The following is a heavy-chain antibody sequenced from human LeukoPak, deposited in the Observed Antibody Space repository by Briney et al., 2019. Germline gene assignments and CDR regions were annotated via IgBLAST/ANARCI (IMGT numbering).Heavy chain of an antibody. D-gene: IGHD3-10*01. V-gene: IGHV3-15*01. Sequence: GGSLRLSCAASGFTFSNAWMSWVRQAPGKRLEWVGRIKSKTDGGTTDYAAPVKGRFTISRDDSKNTLYLQMNSLKTEDTAVYYCLRDWYGSGSYWQIRESYFDYWGQGTLVTVSS. CDR1: GFTFSNAW. CDR2: IKSKTDGGTT. CDR3: LRDWYGSGSYWQIRESYFDY. J-gene: IGHJ4*02.